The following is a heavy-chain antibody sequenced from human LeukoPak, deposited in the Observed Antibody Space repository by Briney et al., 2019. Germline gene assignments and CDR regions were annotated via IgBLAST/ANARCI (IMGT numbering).Heavy chain of an antibody. J-gene: IGHJ4*02. CDR3: AKDLHYGSADY. CDR1: GFTFSNYW. Sequence: GGSLRLSCAASGFTFSNYWMHWVRQDPGKGLVWVSYINPDGSNTNYANSVKGRFTISRDNAKNALYLQMNSLRAEDTAVYYCAKDLHYGSADYWGQGTLVTVSS. CDR2: INPDGSNT. D-gene: IGHD3-10*01. V-gene: IGHV3-74*01.